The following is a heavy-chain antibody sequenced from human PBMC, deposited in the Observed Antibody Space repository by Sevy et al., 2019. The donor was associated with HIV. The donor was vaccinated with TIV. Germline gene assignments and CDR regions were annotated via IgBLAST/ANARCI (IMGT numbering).Heavy chain of an antibody. CDR1: GFTFSSYG. V-gene: IGHV3-33*01. J-gene: IGHJ6*02. CDR3: ARDMLGTYYYYGMDV. CDR2: IWYDGSNK. D-gene: IGHD3-10*02. Sequence: GGSLRPSCAASGFTFSSYGMHWVRQAPGKGLEWVAVIWYDGSNKYYADSVKGRFTISRDNSKNTLYLQMNSLRAEDTAVYYCARDMLGTYYYYGMDVWGQGTTVTVSS.